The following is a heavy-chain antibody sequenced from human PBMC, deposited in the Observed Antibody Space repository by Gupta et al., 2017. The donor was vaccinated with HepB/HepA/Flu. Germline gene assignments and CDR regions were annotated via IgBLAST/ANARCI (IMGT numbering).Heavy chain of an antibody. CDR2: IYYSGST. Sequence: QLQLQESGPGLVKPSETLSLTCTVSGGSISSSSYYWGWLRQPPGKGLEWIGSIYYSGSTYYNPSLKSRVPISVDTSKNQFSLKLSSVTAADTAVYDCERQPAAPMYYLDYWGQGTLVTVSA. CDR3: ERQPAAPMYYLDY. J-gene: IGHJ4*02. V-gene: IGHV4-39*01. CDR1: GGSISSSSYY. D-gene: IGHD6-25*01.